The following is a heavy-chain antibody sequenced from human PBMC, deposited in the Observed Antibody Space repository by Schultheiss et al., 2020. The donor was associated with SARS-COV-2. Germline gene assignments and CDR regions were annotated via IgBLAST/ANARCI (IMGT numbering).Heavy chain of an antibody. CDR2: INHSGST. Sequence: SQTLSLTCAVYGGSFSGYYWSWIRQPPGKGLEWIGEINHSGSTNYNPSLKSRVTISVDTSKNQFSLKLSSVTAADTAVYYCAINPHYYDRVFQHWGQGTLVTVSS. CDR3: AINPHYYDRVFQH. CDR1: GGSFSGYY. J-gene: IGHJ1*01. V-gene: IGHV4-34*01. D-gene: IGHD3-22*01.